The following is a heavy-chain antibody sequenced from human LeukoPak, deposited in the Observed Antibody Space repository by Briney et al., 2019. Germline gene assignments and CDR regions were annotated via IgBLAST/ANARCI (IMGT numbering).Heavy chain of an antibody. D-gene: IGHD6-13*01. J-gene: IGHJ4*02. CDR2: IKSKNDGGTT. V-gene: IGHV3-15*01. Sequence: PGGSLRLSCAASGLIFSNAWMSWVRQAPGKGLEWVGRIKSKNDGGTTDYDAPVNGRFTISRDDSKNTLYLQMNSLKTEDTAVYYCSTAPGSISSAGTPFDYWGQGTLVTVSS. CDR3: STAPGSISSAGTPFDY. CDR1: GLIFSNAW.